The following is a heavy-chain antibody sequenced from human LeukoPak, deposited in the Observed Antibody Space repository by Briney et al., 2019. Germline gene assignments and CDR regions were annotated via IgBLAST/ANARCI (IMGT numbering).Heavy chain of an antibody. CDR1: GYSISSGYY. Sequence: SETLSLTCTVSGYSISSGYYWGWIRPPPGKGLEWIGSIYHSGSTYYNPSLKSRVTISVDTSKNQFSLKLSSVTAADTAVYYCARGHYGKFDPWGQGTLVTVSS. D-gene: IGHD3-10*01. V-gene: IGHV4-38-2*02. J-gene: IGHJ5*02. CDR3: ARGHYGKFDP. CDR2: IYHSGST.